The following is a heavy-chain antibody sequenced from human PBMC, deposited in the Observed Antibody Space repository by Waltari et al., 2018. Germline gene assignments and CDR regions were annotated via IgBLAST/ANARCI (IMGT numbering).Heavy chain of an antibody. Sequence: EVQLVESGGGLVQPGGSLRLSCAASGFTFSSYWMHWVRQAPGKGLGWVSRINSDGGSTSYADSVKGRFTISRDNAKNTLYLQMNSLRAEDTAVYYCAMSIAALDFDYWGQGTLVTVSS. CDR2: INSDGGST. J-gene: IGHJ4*02. D-gene: IGHD6-6*01. CDR1: GFTFSSYW. V-gene: IGHV3-74*01. CDR3: AMSIAALDFDY.